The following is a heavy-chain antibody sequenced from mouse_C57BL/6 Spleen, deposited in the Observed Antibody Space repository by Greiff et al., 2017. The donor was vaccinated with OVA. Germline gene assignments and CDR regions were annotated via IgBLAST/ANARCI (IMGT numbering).Heavy chain of an antibody. J-gene: IGHJ1*03. Sequence: VQLQQPGAELVKPGASVKLSCKASGYTFTSYWMHWVKQRPGRGLEWIGRIDPNRGGTKYNEKFKSKATLTVDKPSSTAYMQLSSLTSEDSAVYYCARRRAYSNYPYWYFDVWGTGTTVTVSS. V-gene: IGHV1-72*01. CDR3: ARRRAYSNYPYWYFDV. CDR2: IDPNRGGT. CDR1: GYTFTSYW. D-gene: IGHD2-5*01.